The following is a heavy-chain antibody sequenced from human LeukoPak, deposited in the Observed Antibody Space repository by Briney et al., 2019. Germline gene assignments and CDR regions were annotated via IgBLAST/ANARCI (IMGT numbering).Heavy chain of an antibody. CDR2: IYAGDSDT. J-gene: IGHJ6*02. Sequence: GESLKISCKGSGYSFTSYWIGWVRQVPGKGLEWMGIIYAGDSDTRYSPSFQGQVTISVDKSISTAYLQWSSLQASDTAMYYCARAIGTSQFYFYYGMGVWGQGTTVTVSS. CDR1: GYSFTSYW. CDR3: ARAIGTSQFYFYYGMGV. V-gene: IGHV5-51*01. D-gene: IGHD2-2*01.